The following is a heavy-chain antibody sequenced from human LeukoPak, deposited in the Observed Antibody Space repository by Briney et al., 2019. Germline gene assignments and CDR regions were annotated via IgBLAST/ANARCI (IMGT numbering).Heavy chain of an antibody. Sequence: SVKVSCKASGGTFSSYTISWVREAPGQGLEWMGRIIPILGIANYAQKFQGRVTITADKSTSTAYMELSSLRSEDTAVYYCARDPGDGYNLDYWGQGTLVTVAS. D-gene: IGHD5-24*01. CDR1: GGTFSSYT. CDR3: ARDPGDGYNLDY. J-gene: IGHJ4*02. CDR2: IIPILGIA. V-gene: IGHV1-69*04.